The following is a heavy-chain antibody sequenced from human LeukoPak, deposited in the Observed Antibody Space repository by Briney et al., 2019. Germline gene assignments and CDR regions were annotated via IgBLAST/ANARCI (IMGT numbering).Heavy chain of an antibody. CDR2: ISGSGGST. D-gene: IGHD1-26*01. J-gene: IGHJ4*02. V-gene: IGHV3-23*01. CDR3: AKDFGGSHPYYFDY. Sequence: GGSLRLSCAASGFTFSSYAMSWVRQAPGKGLEWVSAISGSGGSTYYADPVKGRFTISRDNSKNTLYLQMNSLRVEDTAVYYCAKDFGGSHPYYFDYWGQGTLVTVSS. CDR1: GFTFSSYA.